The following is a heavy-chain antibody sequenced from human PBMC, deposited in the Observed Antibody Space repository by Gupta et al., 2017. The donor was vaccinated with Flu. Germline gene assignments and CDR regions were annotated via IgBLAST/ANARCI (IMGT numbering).Heavy chain of an antibody. Sequence: EQVVESGGGVVQPGRSLRLSCVASGLSFSNYGIHWGRQAPGKGLEWVADISYDGSNEYYADSVKGRFSISRDNSRNTLYLLMNSLTTEDTAVYYCAKDWKWNRNIYGMNVWCPGTTVIVSS. V-gene: IGHV3-30*18. J-gene: IGHJ6*02. CDR3: AKDWKWNRNIYGMNV. CDR1: GLSFSNYG. D-gene: IGHD1-1*01. CDR2: ISYDGSNE.